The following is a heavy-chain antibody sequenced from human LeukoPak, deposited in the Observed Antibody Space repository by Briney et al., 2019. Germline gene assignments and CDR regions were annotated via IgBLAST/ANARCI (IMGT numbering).Heavy chain of an antibody. J-gene: IGHJ6*02. V-gene: IGHV1-18*01. CDR1: GYTFTSYG. Sequence: ASVKVSCKASGYTFTSYGISWVRQAPGQGLEWMGWISAYNGNTNYAQKLQGRVTMTTDTSTSTAYMELRSLRSDDTAVYYCASESLTVVRGVTYYYYGMDVWGQGTTVTVSS. CDR2: ISAYNGNT. D-gene: IGHD3-10*01. CDR3: ASESLTVVRGVTYYYYGMDV.